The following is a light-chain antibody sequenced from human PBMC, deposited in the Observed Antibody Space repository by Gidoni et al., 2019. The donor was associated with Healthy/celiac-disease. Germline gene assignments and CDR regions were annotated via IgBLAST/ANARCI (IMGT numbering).Light chain of an antibody. J-gene: IGKJ5*01. Sequence: IVMTQSPDSLAVSLGERATINCKSSQSVLYSSNNKNYLAWYQQKPGQPPKLLIYWASTRESGVPDRFIGSGSGTDFTLTISSLQAEDVAVYYCQQYYSTPITFGQGTRLEIK. CDR2: WAS. V-gene: IGKV4-1*01. CDR3: QQYYSTPIT. CDR1: QSVLYSSNNKNY.